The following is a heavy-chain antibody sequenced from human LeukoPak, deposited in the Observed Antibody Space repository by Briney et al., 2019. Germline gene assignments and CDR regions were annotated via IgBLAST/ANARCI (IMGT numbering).Heavy chain of an antibody. CDR1: GCRFTRYW. D-gene: IGHD3-22*01. Sequence: GGALEISLKGSGCRFTRYWIGWGRQMPGKGLGWMGIIYPGDSDTRYSPSFEGQVTISADKSISIAYLQGSSLKASDTPMYYCARRRYDSSGYYPLGYFDYWGQGTLVTAPS. CDR2: IYPGDSDT. V-gene: IGHV5-51*01. CDR3: ARRRYDSSGYYPLGYFDY. J-gene: IGHJ4*02.